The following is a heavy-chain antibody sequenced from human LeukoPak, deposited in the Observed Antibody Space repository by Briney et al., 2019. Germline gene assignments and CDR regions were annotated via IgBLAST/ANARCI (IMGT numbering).Heavy chain of an antibody. D-gene: IGHD1-26*01. Sequence: PGGSLRPSCAASGFTFSSYAMHWVRQAPGKGLEYVSAISSNGGGTYYANSVKGRFTISRDNSKNTLYLQMGSLRVEDMAVYYCAREDGRWELHYWGQGTLVTVSS. CDR1: GFTFSSYA. J-gene: IGHJ4*02. V-gene: IGHV3-64*01. CDR3: AREDGRWELHY. CDR2: ISSNGGGT.